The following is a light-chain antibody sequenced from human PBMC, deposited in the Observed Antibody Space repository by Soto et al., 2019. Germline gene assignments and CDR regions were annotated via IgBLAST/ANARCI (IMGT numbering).Light chain of an antibody. CDR1: QSVSSTY. Sequence: EIVLTQSPGTLSLSPGERATLSCRASQSVSSTYLAWYQQKPGRAPRLLIYDASSRATGIPDRFSGSGSETDFTLTISRLEPEDFAVYYWQQFSSTPWTFGQGTEVEIK. J-gene: IGKJ1*01. V-gene: IGKV3-20*01. CDR3: QQFSSTPWT. CDR2: DAS.